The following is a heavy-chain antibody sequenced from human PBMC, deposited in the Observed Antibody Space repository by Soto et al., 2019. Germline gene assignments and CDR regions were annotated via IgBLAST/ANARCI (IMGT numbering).Heavy chain of an antibody. CDR2: INHSGST. J-gene: IGHJ4*02. D-gene: IGHD2-2*01. Sequence: SETLSLTCAVYGGSFRGYYWSWIRQPPGKGLEWIGEINHSGSTNYNPSLKSRVTISVDTSKNQFSLKLSSVTAADTAVYYCARFGHQILLVPAAQDDGVDYWGQGTLVTVS. CDR3: ARFGHQILLVPAAQDDGVDY. V-gene: IGHV4-34*01. CDR1: GGSFRGYY.